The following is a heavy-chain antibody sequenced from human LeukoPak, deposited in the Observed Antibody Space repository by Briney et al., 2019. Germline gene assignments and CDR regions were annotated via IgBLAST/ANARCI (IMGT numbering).Heavy chain of an antibody. Sequence: PGGSLRLSCAASGFTFSIYSMNWVRQAPGKGLEWVSSISQSGTYSYYADSVKGRFTISRDNAKNSLYLQMNSLRAEDTAVYYCARENYDYVWGSYRQNYYFDYWGQGTLVTVSS. CDR1: GFTFSIYS. V-gene: IGHV3-21*01. D-gene: IGHD3-16*02. CDR3: ARENYDYVWGSYRQNYYFDY. CDR2: ISQSGTYS. J-gene: IGHJ4*02.